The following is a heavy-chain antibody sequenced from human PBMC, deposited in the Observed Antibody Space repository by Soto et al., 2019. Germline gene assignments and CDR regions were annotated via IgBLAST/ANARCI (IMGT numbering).Heavy chain of an antibody. D-gene: IGHD2-2*01. CDR3: ARVSYCSSTSCPYYFDC. CDR2: ISSNGGST. CDR1: GFTFSSYA. V-gene: IGHV3-64*01. J-gene: IGHJ4*02. Sequence: EVQLVESGGGLVQPGGSLRLSCAASGFTFSSYAMHWVRQAPGKGLEYVSAISSNGGSTYYANSVKGRFTISRDNSKNTLYLQMGSLRAEDLAVYYCARVSYCSSTSCPYYFDCWGQGTLVTVSS.